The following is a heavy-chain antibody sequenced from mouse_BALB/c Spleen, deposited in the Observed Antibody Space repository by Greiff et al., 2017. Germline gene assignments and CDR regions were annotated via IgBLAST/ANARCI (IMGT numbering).Heavy chain of an antibody. Sequence: QVQLKESGPGLVAPSQSLSITCTVSGFSLTSYGVHWVRQPPGKGLEWLGVIWAGGSTNYNSALMSRLSISKDNSKSQVFLKMNSLQTDDTAMYYCARGGYDSRDRDYYAMDDWGQGTSGTVSS. V-gene: IGHV2-9*02. J-gene: IGHJ4*01. CDR1: GFSLTSYG. CDR3: ARGGYDSRDRDYYAMDD. CDR2: IWAGGST. D-gene: IGHD1-1*01.